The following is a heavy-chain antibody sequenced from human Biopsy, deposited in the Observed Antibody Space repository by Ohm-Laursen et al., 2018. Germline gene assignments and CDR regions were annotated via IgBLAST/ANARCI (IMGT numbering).Heavy chain of an antibody. CDR2: ISYRGST. J-gene: IGHJ6*02. V-gene: IGHV4-59*01. Sequence: SQTLSLTCTVSGGSISSVYWSWIRQPPGKGLGWIGYISYRGSTNYNPSLKSRVTISVDTSKNQFSLRLNSVTAADTAVYYCARATNSTGWPYYYCYGMDVWGQGTTVTVSS. CDR1: GGSISSVY. CDR3: ARATNSTGWPYYYCYGMDV. D-gene: IGHD2/OR15-2a*01.